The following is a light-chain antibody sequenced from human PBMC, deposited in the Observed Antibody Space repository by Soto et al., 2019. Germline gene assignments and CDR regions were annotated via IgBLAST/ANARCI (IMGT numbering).Light chain of an antibody. Sequence: DMRMTQSPSRLSAALGDRATITWRASQSITYWLAWFQQKAGKAPKLLIYEASRLESGVPSRISGSGSGTEFTLTISSLQPDDFATYYCQQYTSYPWTFGQGTKVDIK. CDR3: QQYTSYPWT. CDR1: QSITYW. V-gene: IGKV1-5*03. CDR2: EAS. J-gene: IGKJ1*01.